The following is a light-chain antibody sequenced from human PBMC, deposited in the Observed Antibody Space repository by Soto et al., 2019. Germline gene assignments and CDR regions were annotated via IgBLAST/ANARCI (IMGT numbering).Light chain of an antibody. J-gene: IGKJ1*01. CDR1: QSITIY. Sequence: DIQMTQSPSSLSASVGDRGTITCRASQSITIYLNGYQQKPGKAPQLLIYAASSLQSGVPSRFSGSGSGTDFTLTISSLQPEDFATYFCQQSYTTPWTFGRGTKVEVK. CDR3: QQSYTTPWT. CDR2: AAS. V-gene: IGKV1-39*01.